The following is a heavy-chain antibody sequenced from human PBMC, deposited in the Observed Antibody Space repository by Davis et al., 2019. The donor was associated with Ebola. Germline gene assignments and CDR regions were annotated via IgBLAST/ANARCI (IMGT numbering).Heavy chain of an antibody. J-gene: IGHJ4*02. CDR3: ARGHNYAHDY. V-gene: IGHV1-2*06. Sequence: ASVKVSCKASGYTFTGYNVHWVRQAPGQGLEWMGRIITSSGGTNYAQKFQGRVTMTGDTSISTVYMELSRLIFDDTAVYYCARGHNYAHDYWGQGTQVTVSP. CDR2: IITSSGGT. CDR1: GYTFTGYN. D-gene: IGHD5-18*01.